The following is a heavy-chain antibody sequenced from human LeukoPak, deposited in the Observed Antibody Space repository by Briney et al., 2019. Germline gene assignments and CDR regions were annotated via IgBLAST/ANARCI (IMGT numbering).Heavy chain of an antibody. D-gene: IGHD3-3*01. CDR2: IYYSGST. J-gene: IGHJ5*02. V-gene: IGHV4-59*12. CDR1: GGSISSYY. Sequence: PSETLSLTCTVSGGSISSYYWSWIRQPPGKGLEWIGYIYYSGSTNYNPSLKSRVTISVDKSKNQFSLKLSSVTAADTAVYYCARLTGAANTYYDFWSGYSTTYNWFDPWGQGTLVTVSS. CDR3: ARLTGAANTYYDFWSGYSTTYNWFDP.